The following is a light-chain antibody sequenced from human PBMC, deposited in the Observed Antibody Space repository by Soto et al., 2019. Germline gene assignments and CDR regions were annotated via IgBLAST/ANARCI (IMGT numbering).Light chain of an antibody. J-gene: IGKJ1*01. CDR2: KIS. Sequence: DVVMTQSPLSLPVTLGQPATISCRSSQGLVHSDGNTYLSWSQQRPGQSPRRLIYKISNRDSGVPDRFSGSGSGTDFTLKISRVEAEDTGLYYCMQGSHWPTTFGQGTKV. CDR3: MQGSHWPTT. CDR1: QGLVHSDGNTY. V-gene: IGKV2-30*02.